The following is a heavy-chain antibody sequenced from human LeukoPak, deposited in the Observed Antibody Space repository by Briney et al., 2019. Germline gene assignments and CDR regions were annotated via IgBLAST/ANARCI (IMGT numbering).Heavy chain of an antibody. Sequence: ASVKVSCKASGYTFTSYGISWVRQAPGQGLEWMGWISAYNGNTNYAQKLQGRVTMTTDTSTSTAYMELSRLRSDDTAVYYCARDLVVPAANNNWFDPWGQGTLVTVSS. D-gene: IGHD2-2*01. J-gene: IGHJ5*02. CDR3: ARDLVVPAANNNWFDP. CDR1: GYTFTSYG. V-gene: IGHV1-18*01. CDR2: ISAYNGNT.